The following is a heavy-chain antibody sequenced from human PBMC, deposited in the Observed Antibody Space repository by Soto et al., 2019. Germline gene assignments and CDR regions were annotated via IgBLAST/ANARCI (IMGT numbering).Heavy chain of an antibody. D-gene: IGHD2-21*02. CDR2: IYYSGST. CDR3: ARVPSMETVVVTAGYFDY. Sequence: QVQLQESGPGLVKPSETLSLTCTVSGGSISSYYWSWIRQPPGKGLEWIGYIYYSGSTNYNPSLKCRVTISVDTSKNQFSLKLSSVTAADTAVYYCARVPSMETVVVTAGYFDYWGQGTLVTVSS. V-gene: IGHV4-59*01. CDR1: GGSISSYY. J-gene: IGHJ4*02.